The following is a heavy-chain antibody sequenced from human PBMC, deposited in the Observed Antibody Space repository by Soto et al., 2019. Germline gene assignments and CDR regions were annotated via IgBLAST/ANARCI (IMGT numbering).Heavy chain of an antibody. D-gene: IGHD3-22*01. V-gene: IGHV1-18*04. CDR3: ARGGGYYASSGYDWFDP. J-gene: IGHJ5*02. Sequence: ASVKVSCKASGYTFTSYGISWVRQAPGQGLEWMGWISAYNGNTNYAQKLQGRVTTTTDTSTSTAYMELRSLRSDDTAVYYCARGGGYYASSGYDWFDPWGQGTLVTGLL. CDR2: ISAYNGNT. CDR1: GYTFTSYG.